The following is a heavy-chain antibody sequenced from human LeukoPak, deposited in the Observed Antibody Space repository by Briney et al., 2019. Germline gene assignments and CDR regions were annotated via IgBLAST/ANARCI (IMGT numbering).Heavy chain of an antibody. J-gene: IGHJ6*03. CDR2: ISTGSGYI. CDR1: GFNFSTYS. Sequence: GGSLRLSCAASGFNFSTYSMHWVRQAPGKGLEWVSSISTGSGYIYYADSVKGRFTISRDNAKRSLYLQMNNLRAEDTAAYYCATGYFYYYCMDVWGRGTTVTVSS. V-gene: IGHV3-21*01. CDR3: ATGYFYYYCMDV.